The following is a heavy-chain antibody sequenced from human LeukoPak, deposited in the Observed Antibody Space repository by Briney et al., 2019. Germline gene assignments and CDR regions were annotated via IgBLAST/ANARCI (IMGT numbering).Heavy chain of an antibody. J-gene: IGHJ4*02. Sequence: SETLSLTCTVSGGSTSSYYWSWIRQPPGKGLEWIGYIYYSGSTNYNPSLKSRVTISVDTSKNQFSLKLSSVTAADTAVYYCARRSLGGWLDYWGQGTLVTVSS. V-gene: IGHV4-59*08. CDR1: GGSTSSYY. CDR2: IYYSGST. CDR3: ARRSLGGWLDY. D-gene: IGHD6-19*01.